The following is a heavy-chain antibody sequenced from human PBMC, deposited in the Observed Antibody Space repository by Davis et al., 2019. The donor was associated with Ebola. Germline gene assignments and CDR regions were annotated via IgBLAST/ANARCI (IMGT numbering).Heavy chain of an antibody. CDR3: ARDPSSYDSAGWGF. D-gene: IGHD3-22*01. CDR2: LYSAGAS. V-gene: IGHV3-53*01. J-gene: IGHJ4*02. Sequence: GESLKISCAASGFTISSSYMSWVRRAPGEGLEWVSSLYSAGASYYADFMKGRFTVSRDASKNTLYLQMNSLRAEDTAVYYCARDPSSYDSAGWGFWGQGTLVTVSS. CDR1: GFTISSSY.